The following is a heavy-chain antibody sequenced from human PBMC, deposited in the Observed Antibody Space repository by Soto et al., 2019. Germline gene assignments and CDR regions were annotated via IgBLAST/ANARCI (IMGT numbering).Heavy chain of an antibody. J-gene: IGHJ6*02. CDR3: ARDRDYGGPGGMDV. Sequence: GGSLRLSCAASGFTVRSSYMSWVRQAPGKGLEWVSLIYSGGSTYYADSVKGRSTISRDDSQNTLYLQMNSLRAEDTAIYYCARDRDYGGPGGMDVWGQGTTVTVSS. CDR2: IYSGGST. D-gene: IGHD4-17*01. CDR1: GFTVRSSY. V-gene: IGHV3-53*01.